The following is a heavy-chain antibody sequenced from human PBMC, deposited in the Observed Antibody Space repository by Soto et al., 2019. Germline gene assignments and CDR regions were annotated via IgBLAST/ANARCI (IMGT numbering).Heavy chain of an antibody. V-gene: IGHV3-74*01. CDR1: GFTFSDYW. CDR3: ARGDRGAFDL. D-gene: IGHD1-26*01. Sequence: EVQLVESGGGLVQPGESLRLSCAASGFTFSDYWMHWVRQAPGKGLVWVSRIHSDGSSTTYADSVKGRFSISRDNARNTVYLQMNSLRAEDTAVYYCARGDRGAFDLWGQGTVLTVSS. CDR2: IHSDGSST. J-gene: IGHJ3*01.